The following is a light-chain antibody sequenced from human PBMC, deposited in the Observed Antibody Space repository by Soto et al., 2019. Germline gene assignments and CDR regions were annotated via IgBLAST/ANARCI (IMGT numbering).Light chain of an antibody. CDR1: QSITIW. J-gene: IGKJ1*01. CDR3: QQYNSYSWT. CDR2: DAS. V-gene: IGKV1-5*01. Sequence: DIQMTQSPSTLSASVGDRVTITCRASQSITIWLAWYQQKPGKAPKLLIFDASSLESGVPSRFSGSGSGTEFTLTISSLQPDDFATSYCQQYNSYSWTFCQGTKVEIK.